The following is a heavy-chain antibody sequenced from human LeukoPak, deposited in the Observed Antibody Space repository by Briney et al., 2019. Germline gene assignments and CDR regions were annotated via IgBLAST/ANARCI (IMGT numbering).Heavy chain of an antibody. D-gene: IGHD2-2*01. J-gene: IGHJ6*03. Sequence: SETLSLTCTVSGGSISSGDYYWSWIRQPPGKGLEWIGYIYYSGSTYYNPSLKSRVTISVDTSKNQFSLKLSSVTAADTAVYYCARVAGCSSTSCYYYCYYMDVWGKGTTVTVSS. V-gene: IGHV4-30-4*08. CDR1: GGSISSGDYY. CDR3: ARVAGCSSTSCYYYCYYMDV. CDR2: IYYSGST.